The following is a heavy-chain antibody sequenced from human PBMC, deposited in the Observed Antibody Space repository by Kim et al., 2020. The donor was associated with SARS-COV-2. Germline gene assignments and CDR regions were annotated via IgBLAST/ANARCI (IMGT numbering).Heavy chain of an antibody. V-gene: IGHV4-4*02. D-gene: IGHD1-26*01. CDR3: ARNGAGAYYFDY. CDR2: VFHTGST. CDR1: GGSITSNNW. Sequence: SETLSLTCAVSGGSITSNNWSWVRQTPGKVLEWIGEVFHTGSTNYNPSLKSRITMSVDTSKKQVSLRLTSVTAADTALYYCARNGAGAYYFDYWGQGPLV. J-gene: IGHJ4*02.